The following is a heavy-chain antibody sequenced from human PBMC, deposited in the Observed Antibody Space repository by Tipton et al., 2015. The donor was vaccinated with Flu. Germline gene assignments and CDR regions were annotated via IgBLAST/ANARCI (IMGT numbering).Heavy chain of an antibody. CDR3: TRGRRPNEF. V-gene: IGHV4-59*04. D-gene: IGHD3-10*01. Sequence: TLSLTCTVSGGSISNYYWSWIRQPPRKGLEWIGEVNHNGTAHYNPALKSRVTISVYTSQNQFSLNLTSVTAADTAVDYCTRGRRPNEFWGQGALVTVSS. J-gene: IGHJ4*02. CDR1: GGSISNYY. CDR2: VNHNGTA.